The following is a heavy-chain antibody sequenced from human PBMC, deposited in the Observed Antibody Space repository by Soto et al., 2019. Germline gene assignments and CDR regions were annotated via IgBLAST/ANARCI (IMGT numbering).Heavy chain of an antibody. CDR3: ARGLSRYCSGGSCYTPPTEFAP. J-gene: IGHJ5*02. Sequence: ASVKVSCKASGYTFTSYAMHWVRQAPGQRLEWMGWINAGNGNTKYSQKFQGRVTITRDTSASTAYMELSSLRSEDTAVYYCARGLSRYCSGGSCYTPPTEFAPWGQGPLVPVSS. CDR2: INAGNGNT. D-gene: IGHD2-15*01. CDR1: GYTFTSYA. V-gene: IGHV1-3*01.